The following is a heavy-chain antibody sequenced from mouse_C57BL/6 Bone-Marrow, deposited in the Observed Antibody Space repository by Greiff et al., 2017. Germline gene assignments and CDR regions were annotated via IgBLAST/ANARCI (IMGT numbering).Heavy chain of an antibody. Sequence: VQLVESGAELVRPGTSVKVSCKASGYAFTNYLIEWVKQRPGQGLEWIGVINPGSGGTNYNEKFKGKATLTADKSSSTAYMQLSSLTSEDSAVYFCATALCYWGQGTLVTVSA. CDR3: ATALCY. D-gene: IGHD1-1*02. J-gene: IGHJ3*01. CDR2: INPGSGGT. CDR1: GYAFTNYL. V-gene: IGHV1-54*01.